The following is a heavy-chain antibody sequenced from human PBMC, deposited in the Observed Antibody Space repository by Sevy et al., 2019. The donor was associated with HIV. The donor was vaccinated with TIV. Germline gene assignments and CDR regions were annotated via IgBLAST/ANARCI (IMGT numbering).Heavy chain of an antibody. J-gene: IGHJ4*02. D-gene: IGHD2-8*01. V-gene: IGHV5-51*01. CDR2: IYPDDSET. CDR3: ARLICTNGICYLDY. Sequence: GESLKISCKGSGYTFTRYWIGWVRQMPEKGLEWMGIIYPDDSETRYSPSFQGQVTISAAKSISTAYMQWSSLRASDTAMYYCARLICTNGICYLDYWGQGTLVTVSS. CDR1: GYTFTRYW.